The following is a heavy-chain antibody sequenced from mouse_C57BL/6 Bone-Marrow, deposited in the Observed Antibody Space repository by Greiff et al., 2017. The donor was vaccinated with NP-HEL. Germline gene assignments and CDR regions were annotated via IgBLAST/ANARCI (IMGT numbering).Heavy chain of an antibody. D-gene: IGHD1-1*01. Sequence: VQLQQSGAELVRPGASVKLSCKASGYTFTDYYINWVKQRPGQGLEWIARIYPGSGNTYYNEKFKGKATLTAEKSSSTAYMQLSSLTSEDSAVYFCARWGRRDYWGQGTSVTVSS. CDR3: ARWGRRDY. V-gene: IGHV1-76*01. CDR1: GYTFTDYY. J-gene: IGHJ4*01. CDR2: IYPGSGNT.